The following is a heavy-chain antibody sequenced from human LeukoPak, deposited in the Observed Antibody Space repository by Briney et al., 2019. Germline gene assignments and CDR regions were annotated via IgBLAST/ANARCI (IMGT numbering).Heavy chain of an antibody. J-gene: IGHJ4*02. Sequence: LTGGSLRLSCAASGFTFSSYAMSWVRQAPGKGLEWVSAISGSGGSTYYADSVKGRFTISRDNSKNTLYLQMNSLRAEDTAVYYCAKVPYDSSFRSLEYYFDYWGQGTLVTVSS. D-gene: IGHD3-22*01. CDR2: ISGSGGST. CDR1: GFTFSSYA. V-gene: IGHV3-23*01. CDR3: AKVPYDSSFRSLEYYFDY.